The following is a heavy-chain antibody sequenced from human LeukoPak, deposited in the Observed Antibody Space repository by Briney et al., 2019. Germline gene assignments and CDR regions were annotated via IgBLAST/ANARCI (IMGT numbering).Heavy chain of an antibody. CDR3: ARAVYSGNYYYFDY. CDR2: IYHSGST. J-gene: IGHJ4*02. V-gene: IGHV4-30-2*01. D-gene: IGHD1-26*01. Sequence: PSETLSLTCTVSGGSISSGSYYWSWIRQPPGKGLEWIGYIYHSGSTYYNPSLKSRVTISVDRSKNQFSLKLNSVTAADTAVYYCARAVYSGNYYYFDYWGQGTLVTVSS. CDR1: GGSISSGSYY.